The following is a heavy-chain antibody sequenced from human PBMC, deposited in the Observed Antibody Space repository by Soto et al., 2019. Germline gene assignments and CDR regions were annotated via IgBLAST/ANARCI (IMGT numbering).Heavy chain of an antibody. CDR2: INQDGSEK. D-gene: IGHD1-26*01. V-gene: IGHV3-7*04. CDR3: SGGVGDAF. Sequence: EVHLVESGGGLVQTGGSLRLSCAIFESTVSRDWMNWVRQAPGKGLEWVAHINQDGSEKYYVDSVKGRFTISRDNAKKSLYLQMNGLRPAETAMYYCSGGVGDAFWGQGTLVTVSS. J-gene: IGHJ4*02. CDR1: ESTVSRDW.